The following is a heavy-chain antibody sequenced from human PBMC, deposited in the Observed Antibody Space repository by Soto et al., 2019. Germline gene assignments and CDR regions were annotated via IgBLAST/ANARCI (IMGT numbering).Heavy chain of an antibody. CDR2: ISGSGGST. Sequence: HPGGSLRLSCAASGFTFSSYAMSWVRQAPGKGLEWVSAISGSGGSTYYADSVKGRFTISRDNSKNTLYLQMNSLRAEDTAVYYYAKVVMDYYDSSGLGPASTLWGQATMVP. V-gene: IGHV3-23*01. J-gene: IGHJ3*01. D-gene: IGHD3-22*01. CDR1: GFTFSSYA. CDR3: AKVVMDYYDSSGLGPASTL.